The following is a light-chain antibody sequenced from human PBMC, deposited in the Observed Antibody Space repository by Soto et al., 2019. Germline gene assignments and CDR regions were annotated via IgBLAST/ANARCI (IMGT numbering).Light chain of an antibody. CDR1: QSVSSNY. J-gene: IGKJ1*01. CDR3: QQYGSSPWT. Sequence: EIVLTQSPGTLSLSPGERATLSCRASQSVSSNYLAWYQQKPGKAPRPLIYGASSRATGIPERFSGSGAGTNVTLTISRLEPEDFAVYYCQQYGSSPWTFGQGTKVEI. CDR2: GAS. V-gene: IGKV3-20*01.